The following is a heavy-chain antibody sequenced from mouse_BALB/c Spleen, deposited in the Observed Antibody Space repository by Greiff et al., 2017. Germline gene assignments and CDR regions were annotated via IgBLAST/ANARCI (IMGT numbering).Heavy chain of an antibody. CDR3: ARYYRYDVAY. CDR1: GDSITSGY. Sequence: EVKVVESGPSLVKPSQTLSLTCSVTGDSITSGYWNWIRKFPGNKLEYMGYISYSGSTYYNPSLKSRISITRDTSKNQYYLQLNSVTTEDTATYYCARYYRYDVAYWGQGTLVTVSA. J-gene: IGHJ3*01. CDR2: ISYSGST. D-gene: IGHD2-14*01. V-gene: IGHV3-8*02.